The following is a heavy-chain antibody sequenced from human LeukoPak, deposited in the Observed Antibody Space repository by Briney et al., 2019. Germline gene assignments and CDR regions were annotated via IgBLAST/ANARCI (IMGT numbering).Heavy chain of an antibody. CDR1: GGSFSGYY. Sequence: PSETLSLTCAVYGGSFSGYYWSWIRQPPGKGLEWIGEINHSGSTNFNPSLKSRVTISVDTSKNQFSLKLSSVTAADTAVYYCAGRQLDVWGQGTMVTVSS. J-gene: IGHJ3*01. V-gene: IGHV4-34*01. D-gene: IGHD2-2*01. CDR2: INHSGST. CDR3: AGRQLDV.